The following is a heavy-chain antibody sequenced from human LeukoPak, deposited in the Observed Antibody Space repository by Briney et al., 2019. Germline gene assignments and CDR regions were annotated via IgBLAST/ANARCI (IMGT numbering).Heavy chain of an antibody. D-gene: IGHD2-2*01. CDR2: IYSSGST. V-gene: IGHV4-4*09. CDR3: ARHYSPATEFDY. Sequence: PSETLSLTCTVSGGSIRSYYWSWTRQPPGKGLEWIGYIYSSGSTNYNPSLKSRVTISVDTSKNQFSLKVSSVTAAGTAVYYCARHYSPATEFDYWGQGTLVTVSS. J-gene: IGHJ4*02. CDR1: GGSIRSYY.